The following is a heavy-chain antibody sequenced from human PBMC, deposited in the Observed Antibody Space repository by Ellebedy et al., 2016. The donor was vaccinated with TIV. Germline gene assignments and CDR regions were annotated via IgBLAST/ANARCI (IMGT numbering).Heavy chain of an antibody. J-gene: IGHJ3*02. CDR1: GGSISSYY. CDR3: ATATGGWMAPHAFDI. D-gene: IGHD2-8*02. Sequence: SETLSLTCTVSGGSISSYYWSWIRQPPGKGLEWIGYIYYSGSTYYNPSLKSRVTISVDRSKNQFSLKLNSVTAADTAVYFCATATGGWMAPHAFDIWGQGTMVIVSS. V-gene: IGHV4-59*12. CDR2: IYYSGST.